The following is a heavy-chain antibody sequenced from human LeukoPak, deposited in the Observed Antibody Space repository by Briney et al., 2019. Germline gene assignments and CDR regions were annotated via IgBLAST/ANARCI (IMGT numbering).Heavy chain of an antibody. Sequence: ASVKVSCKASGGTFSSYAISWVRQAPGQGLEWMGWISAYNGNTNYAQKLQGRVTMTTDTSTSTAYMELRSLRSDDTAVYYCARDKIHDYGDYRFDPWGQGTLVTVSS. J-gene: IGHJ5*02. CDR3: ARDKIHDYGDYRFDP. CDR2: ISAYNGNT. CDR1: GGTFSSYA. D-gene: IGHD4-17*01. V-gene: IGHV1-18*01.